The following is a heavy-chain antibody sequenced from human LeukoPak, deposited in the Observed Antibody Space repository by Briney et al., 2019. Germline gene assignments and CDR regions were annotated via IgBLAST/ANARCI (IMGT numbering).Heavy chain of an antibody. J-gene: IGHJ5*01. CDR2: VNTDGSNT. CDR1: GFTFSSYW. V-gene: IGHV3-74*01. D-gene: IGHD3-10*01. CDR3: ASLLWFGESLPNWFDS. Sequence: GGSLRLSCAASGFTFSSYWMHWVRQAPGKGLVWVSRVNTDGSNTSYADSVKGRFTISRDNAKNTLYLQMNSLRAEDTALYYCASLLWFGESLPNWFDSWGQGTLVTVSS.